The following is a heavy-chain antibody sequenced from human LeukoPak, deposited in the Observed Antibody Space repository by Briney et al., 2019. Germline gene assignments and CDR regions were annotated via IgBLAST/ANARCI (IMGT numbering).Heavy chain of an antibody. Sequence: PGGSLRLSCAASGFTFSSYAMSWVRPAPGKGLEWVSAISGSGGSTYYADSVKGRFTISRDNSKNTLYLQTNSLRAEDTAVYYCANSAGSGWDYYFDYWGQGTLVTVSS. J-gene: IGHJ4*02. D-gene: IGHD6-19*01. V-gene: IGHV3-23*01. CDR3: ANSAGSGWDYYFDY. CDR2: ISGSGGST. CDR1: GFTFSSYA.